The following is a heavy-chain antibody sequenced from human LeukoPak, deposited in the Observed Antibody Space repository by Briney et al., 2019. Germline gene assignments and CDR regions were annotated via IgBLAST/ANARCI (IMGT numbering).Heavy chain of an antibody. CDR1: GFTFSSYS. CDR2: ISSSSSSI. Sequence: PGGSLRLSCAASGFTFSSYSMNWVRQAPGKGLEWVASISSSSSSIYYADSVKGRFTISRDNAKNPLYLQMNSLRAEDTAVYYCARVTGLQLVQGLDYWGQGTLVTVSS. D-gene: IGHD6-13*01. J-gene: IGHJ4*02. CDR3: ARVTGLQLVQGLDY. V-gene: IGHV3-21*01.